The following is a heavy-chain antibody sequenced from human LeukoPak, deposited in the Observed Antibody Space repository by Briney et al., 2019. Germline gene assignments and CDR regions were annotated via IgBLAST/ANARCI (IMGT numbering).Heavy chain of an antibody. CDR3: ARGGIAAPRADY. CDR1: GGSISSYY. D-gene: IGHD6-13*01. CDR2: IYYSGST. Sequence: PSETLSLTCTVSGGSISSYYWSWIRQPPGKGLEWIGYIYYSGSTNYNPSLKSRVTISVDTSKNQFSLKLSSVTAADTAVYYCARGGIAAPRADYWGQGTLVTVSS. V-gene: IGHV4-59*01. J-gene: IGHJ4*02.